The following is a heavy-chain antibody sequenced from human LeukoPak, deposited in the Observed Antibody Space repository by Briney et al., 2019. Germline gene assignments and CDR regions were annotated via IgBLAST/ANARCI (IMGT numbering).Heavy chain of an antibody. CDR1: GFSFRTYI. J-gene: IGHJ5*01. Sequence: GGSLRLSCAASGFSFRTYIMVWLRQVPGKGLEWISAISGDAITTYYAVPVKGRFTISRDNFRNTLSLQMDSLRADDSAVYYCPKDASPYSNYAVRWFDSWGQGTLVTVSS. D-gene: IGHD4/OR15-4a*01. V-gene: IGHV3-23*01. CDR2: ISGDAITT. CDR3: PKDASPYSNYAVRWFDS.